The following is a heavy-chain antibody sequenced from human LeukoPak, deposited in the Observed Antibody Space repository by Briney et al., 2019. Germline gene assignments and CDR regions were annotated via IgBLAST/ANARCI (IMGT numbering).Heavy chain of an antibody. CDR3: ARALGTRSGYFVL. V-gene: IGHV4-38-2*01. J-gene: IGHJ2*01. CDR1: GYSISSGYY. D-gene: IGHD3-10*01. CDR2: IYHSGST. Sequence: SETLSLTCAVSGYSISSGYYWGWIRQPPGKGLEWIGSIYHSGSTYYNPSLKSRVTISVDTSKNQFSLKLSSVTAADTAVYYCARALGTRSGYFVLWGRGTLVTVSS.